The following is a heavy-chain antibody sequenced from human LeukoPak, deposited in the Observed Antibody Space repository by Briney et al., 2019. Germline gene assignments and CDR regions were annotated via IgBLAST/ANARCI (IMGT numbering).Heavy chain of an antibody. CDR2: IYYDGSNE. J-gene: IGHJ4*02. D-gene: IGHD3-22*01. CDR3: ARVGYPGIGYPIDY. Sequence: GRSLRLSCAASGFPFTSYGMHWVRQAPGKGLEWVAVIYYDGSNEYYADPVKGRFTISRDTSKNTLYLQMNSLTADDTAVYYCARVGYPGIGYPIDYWGQGTLVTVSS. V-gene: IGHV3-33*01. CDR1: GFPFTSYG.